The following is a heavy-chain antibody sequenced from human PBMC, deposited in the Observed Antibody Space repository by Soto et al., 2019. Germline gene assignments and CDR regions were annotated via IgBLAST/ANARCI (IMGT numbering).Heavy chain of an antibody. CDR3: HSYGDNDAFDI. V-gene: IGHV4-39*03. J-gene: IGHJ3*02. Sequence: PSETLSLTCTVSGGSISSSSYYWGWIRQPPGKGLEWIGYIYYSGSTYYNPSLKSRVTISVDTSKNQFSLKLSSVTAADTVVYYWHSYGDNDAFDIWGQGTMVTVSS. D-gene: IGHD4-17*01. CDR2: IYYSGST. CDR1: GGSISSSSYY.